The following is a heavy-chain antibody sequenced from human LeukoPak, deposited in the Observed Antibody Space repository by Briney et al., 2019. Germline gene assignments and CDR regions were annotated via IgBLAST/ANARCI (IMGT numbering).Heavy chain of an antibody. Sequence: GGSLRLSRAASGFTFSSYSMNWVRQAPGKGLEWVSSISSSSSYIYYADSVKGRFTISRDNAKNSLYLQMNSLRAEDTAVYYCARGFQGGSYINWFDPWGQGTLVTVSS. CDR3: ARGFQGGSYINWFDP. D-gene: IGHD1-26*01. CDR2: ISSSSSYI. V-gene: IGHV3-21*01. CDR1: GFTFSSYS. J-gene: IGHJ5*02.